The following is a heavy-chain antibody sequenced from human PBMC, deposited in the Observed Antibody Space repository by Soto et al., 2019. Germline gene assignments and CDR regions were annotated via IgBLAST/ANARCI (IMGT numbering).Heavy chain of an antibody. V-gene: IGHV3-49*03. J-gene: IGHJ3*02. D-gene: IGHD2-8*01. CDR3: TREGTVVLMVYAIGRPDAFDI. CDR2: IRSKAYGGTT. Sequence: GGSLRLSCTASGFTFGDYAMSWFRQAPGKGLEWVGFIRSKAYGGTTEYAASVKGRFTISRDDSKSIAYLQMNSLKTEDTAVYYCTREGTVVLMVYAIGRPDAFDIWGQGTMVTVSS. CDR1: GFTFGDYA.